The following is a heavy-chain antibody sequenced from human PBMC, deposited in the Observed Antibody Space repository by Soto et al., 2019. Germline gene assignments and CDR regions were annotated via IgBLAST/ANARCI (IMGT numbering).Heavy chain of an antibody. Sequence: PGEFLKICCKCSGYSFTRYWVGWVCQMPGKGLEWMGSIYHAYCDTRYSQSFQGQATISADKSISTAYLEWSSLKASDTDMYYCAGRSSGWYRQSEFDIWGQGTMVTVSS. CDR3: AGRSSGWYRQSEFDI. CDR1: GYSFTRYW. D-gene: IGHD6-19*01. V-gene: IGHV5-51*01. J-gene: IGHJ3*02. CDR2: IYHAYCDT.